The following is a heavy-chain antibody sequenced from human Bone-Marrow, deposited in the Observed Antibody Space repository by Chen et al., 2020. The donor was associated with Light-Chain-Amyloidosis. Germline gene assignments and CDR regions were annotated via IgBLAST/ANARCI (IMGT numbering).Heavy chain of an antibody. CDR1: GLTFSSYG. Sequence: QVQLVESGGGVVQPGRSLRLSCAASGLTFSSYGMHWVRQAPGKGLDWVAVIWYDGSNKYYADSVKGRFTISRDNSKNTLYLQMNSLRAEDTAVYYCARENYYDSSGYGYWGQGTLVTVSS. J-gene: IGHJ4*02. CDR2: IWYDGSNK. V-gene: IGHV3-33*01. CDR3: ARENYYDSSGYGY. D-gene: IGHD3-22*01.